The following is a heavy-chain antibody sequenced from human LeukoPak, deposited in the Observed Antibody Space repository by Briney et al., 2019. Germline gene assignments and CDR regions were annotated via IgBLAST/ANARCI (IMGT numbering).Heavy chain of an antibody. CDR1: GGSVSSGSYY. D-gene: IGHD6-13*01. CDR2: IYYSGST. CDR3: ARINSIAAAILDY. Sequence: SETLSLTCTVSGGSVSSGSYYWSWIRQPPGKGLEWIGYIYYSGSTNYNPSLKSRVTISVDTSKNQFSVKLSSVTAADTAVYYCARINSIAAAILDYWGQGTLVTVSS. V-gene: IGHV4-61*01. J-gene: IGHJ4*02.